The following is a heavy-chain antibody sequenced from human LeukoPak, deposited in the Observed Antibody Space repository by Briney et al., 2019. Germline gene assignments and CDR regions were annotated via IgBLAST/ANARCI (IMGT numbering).Heavy chain of an antibody. J-gene: IGHJ4*02. D-gene: IGHD6-6*01. CDR3: AKNLRPLSSSSRYYFDS. CDR1: GGSISSYY. CDR2: IYYSGST. V-gene: IGHV4-59*01. Sequence: PSETLSLTCTVSGGSISSYYWSWIRQPPGKGLEWIGYIYYSGSTNYNPSLKSRVTISVDTSKNQFSLKLRSVTAADTAVYYCAKNLRPLSSSSRYYFDSWGQGTLVTVSS.